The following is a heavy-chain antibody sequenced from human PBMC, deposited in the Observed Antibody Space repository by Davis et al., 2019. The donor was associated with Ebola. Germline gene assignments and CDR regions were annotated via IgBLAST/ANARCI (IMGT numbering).Heavy chain of an antibody. Sequence: PAGSLRLSCAASGFTFSSYAMHWVRQAPGKGLEWVAFISYDGSNKYYADSVKSRVTISRDNSKNTLFLQVNSLRAEDTALYYCAKDASSYYDIWSGYQPDAFDIWGQGTMVTVSS. CDR1: GFTFSSYA. J-gene: IGHJ3*02. D-gene: IGHD3-3*01. CDR3: AKDASSYYDIWSGYQPDAFDI. CDR2: ISYDGSNK. V-gene: IGHV3-30-3*01.